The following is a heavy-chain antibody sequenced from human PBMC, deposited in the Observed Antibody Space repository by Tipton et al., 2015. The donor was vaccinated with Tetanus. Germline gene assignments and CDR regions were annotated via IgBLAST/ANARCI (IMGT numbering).Heavy chain of an antibody. CDR3: ARDQTPTFYYDSGTYGGGINV. Sequence: TLSLTCTVSGDSISSSKAYWSWIRQPPGKGLEWIGYIYYMGSTNYNPSLKSRVTISKDASKNAFSRKMTSVTAADTAVYFCARDQTPTFYYDSGTYGGGINVWGQGTTVTVSS. J-gene: IGHJ6*02. CDR1: GDSISSSKAY. CDR2: IYYMGST. V-gene: IGHV4-30-4*01. D-gene: IGHD3-10*01.